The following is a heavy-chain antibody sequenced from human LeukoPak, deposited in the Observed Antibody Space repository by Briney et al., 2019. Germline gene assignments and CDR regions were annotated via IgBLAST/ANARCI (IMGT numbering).Heavy chain of an antibody. D-gene: IGHD6-13*01. V-gene: IGHV2-70*11. CDR3: ARSIAAAGTPFDY. Sequence: PSQTLSLTCAVSGGSISSGGYSWSWIRQPPGKALEWLARIDWDDDKYYSTSPKTRLTISKDTSKNQVVLTMTNMDPVDTATYYCARSIAAAGTPFDYWGQGTLVTVSS. CDR1: GGSISSGGYS. CDR2: IDWDDDK. J-gene: IGHJ4*02.